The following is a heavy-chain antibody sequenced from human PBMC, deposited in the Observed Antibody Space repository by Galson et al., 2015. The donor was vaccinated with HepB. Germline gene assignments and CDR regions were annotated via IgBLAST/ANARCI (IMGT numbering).Heavy chain of an antibody. Sequence: SLRLSCAASGFTFSNYAMSWVRQAPGKGLEWVSSISGSGLSTFYADSVKGRFTISRDNSKNTEYLQMNSLRAGDTALYYCATTRVVVVPGATGPDYWGQGTLVTVSS. CDR3: ATTRVVVVPGATGPDY. CDR2: ISGSGLST. CDR1: GFTFSNYA. V-gene: IGHV3-23*01. D-gene: IGHD2-2*01. J-gene: IGHJ4*02.